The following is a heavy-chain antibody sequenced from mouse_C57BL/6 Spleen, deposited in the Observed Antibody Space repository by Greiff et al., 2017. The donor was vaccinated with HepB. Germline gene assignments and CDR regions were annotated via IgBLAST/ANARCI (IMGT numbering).Heavy chain of an antibody. CDR3: ARLTGSLSFDY. Sequence: EVQLQQSGPELVKPGASVKISCKASGYTFTDYYMNWVKQSHGKSLEWIGDINPNNGGTSYNQKFKGKATLTVDKSSSTAYMELRSLTSEDSAVYYCARLTGSLSFDYWGQGTTLTVSS. V-gene: IGHV1-26*01. CDR1: GYTFTDYY. D-gene: IGHD4-1*01. CDR2: INPNNGGT. J-gene: IGHJ2*01.